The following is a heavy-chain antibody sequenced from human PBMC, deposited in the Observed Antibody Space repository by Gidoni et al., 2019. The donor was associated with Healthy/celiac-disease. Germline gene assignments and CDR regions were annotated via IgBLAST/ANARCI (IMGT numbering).Heavy chain of an antibody. D-gene: IGHD3-22*01. Sequence: QVQLQESGPGLVKPAETLALTCTVSGGPISSYYWSWIRQPPGKGLEWIGYIYYSGSTNYNPSLTSRVTISVDTSKNQFSLKLSSVTAADTAVYYCARDTYYYDSSCYYRVFDYWGQGPLVTVSS. J-gene: IGHJ4*02. CDR2: IYYSGST. CDR1: GGPISSYY. CDR3: ARDTYYYDSSCYYRVFDY. V-gene: IGHV4-59*01.